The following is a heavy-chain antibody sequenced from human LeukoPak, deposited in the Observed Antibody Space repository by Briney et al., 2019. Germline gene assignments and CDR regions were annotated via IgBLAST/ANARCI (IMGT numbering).Heavy chain of an antibody. CDR2: IYTSGST. V-gene: IGHV4-61*02. CDR1: GGSISSGSYY. D-gene: IGHD3-3*01. J-gene: IGHJ4*02. CDR3: ARVLIFGVVLIPFDY. Sequence: NASQTLSLTCTVSGGSISSGSYYWSWIRQPAGKGLEWIGRIYTSGSTNYNPSLKSRVTISVDTSKNQFSLKLSSVTAADTAVYYCARVLIFGVVLIPFDYWGQGTLVTVSS.